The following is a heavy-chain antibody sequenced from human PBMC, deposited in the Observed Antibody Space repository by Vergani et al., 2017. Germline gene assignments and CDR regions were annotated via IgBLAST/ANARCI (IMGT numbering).Heavy chain of an antibody. Sequence: QLQLQESGPGLVKPSETLSLTCTVSGGSISSSSYYWGWIRQPPGKGLEWIGSIYYSGSNYYNPSLKSRVTISVDTSKNQFSLKLSSVTAADTAVYYCARLSRGVIIRRYYFDYWGQGTLVTVSS. V-gene: IGHV4-39*07. CDR1: GGSISSSSYY. CDR2: IYYSGSN. J-gene: IGHJ4*02. D-gene: IGHD3-10*01. CDR3: ARLSRGVIIRRYYFDY.